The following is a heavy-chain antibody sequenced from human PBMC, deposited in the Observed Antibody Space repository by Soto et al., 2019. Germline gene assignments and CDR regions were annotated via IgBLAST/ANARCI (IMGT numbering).Heavy chain of an antibody. CDR3: ARAKHCGDDCSPLYYYYGMDV. V-gene: IGHV1-69*13. Sequence: ASVKVSCKASGGTFSSYAISWVRQAPGQGLEWMGGIIPIFGTANYAQKFQGRVTITADESTSTAYMELSSLRSEDTAVYYCARAKHCGDDCSPLYYYYGMDVWGQGTTVTVSS. D-gene: IGHD2-21*02. J-gene: IGHJ6*02. CDR2: IIPIFGTA. CDR1: GGTFSSYA.